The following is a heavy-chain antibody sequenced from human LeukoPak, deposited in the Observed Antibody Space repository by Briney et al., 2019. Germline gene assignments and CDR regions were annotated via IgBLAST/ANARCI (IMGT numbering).Heavy chain of an antibody. J-gene: IGHJ4*01. Sequence: PSETLSLTCTVSGISSNSNYWNYWNWIRQPPGKGLEWIGFIYHSGSTTYNSSLKSRVTISADMSKNQFSLKLSSVTAADTAVYYCARGSPSGSLWEAFDYWGQGILVTVSS. V-gene: IGHV4-59*01. CDR3: ARGSPSGSLWEAFDY. CDR2: IYHSGST. D-gene: IGHD1-26*01. CDR1: GISSNSNY.